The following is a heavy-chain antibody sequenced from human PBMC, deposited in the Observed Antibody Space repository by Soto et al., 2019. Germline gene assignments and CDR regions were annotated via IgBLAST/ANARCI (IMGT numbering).Heavy chain of an antibody. V-gene: IGHV3-21*06. CDR2: ISSTTNYI. J-gene: IGHJ4*02. CDR1: GFTFTRYS. CDR3: ARESEDLASNFDY. Sequence: PGGSLRLSCAASGFTFTRYSMNWVRQAPGKGLEWVSSISSTTNYIYYGDSMKGRFTISRDNAKNSLYLEMNSLRAEDTAVYYCARESEDLASNFDYWGQGTLVTVSS.